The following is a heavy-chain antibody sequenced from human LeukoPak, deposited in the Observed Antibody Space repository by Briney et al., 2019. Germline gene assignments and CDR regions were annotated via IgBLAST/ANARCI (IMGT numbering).Heavy chain of an antibody. D-gene: IGHD3-16*01. V-gene: IGHV3-7*04. Sequence: GGSLRLSCAASGFTFSRYWMSWVRQAPGKGLERVANIKQDGSERYYVDSVKGRFTISRDNAKNLVYLQMNSLRAEDTAVYYCARDFSADDYIWGSYAFDIWGQGTMVTVSS. CDR2: IKQDGSER. J-gene: IGHJ3*02. CDR3: ARDFSADDYIWGSYAFDI. CDR1: GFTFSRYW.